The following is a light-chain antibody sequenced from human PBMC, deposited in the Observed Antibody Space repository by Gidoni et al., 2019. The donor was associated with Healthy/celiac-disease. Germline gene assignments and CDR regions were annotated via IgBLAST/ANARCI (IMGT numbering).Light chain of an antibody. J-gene: IGLJ2*01. Sequence: QSALTQPASVSASPGQSITISCTGTSSDVGGYNYVSWYQLHPGKAPKLVIYDVSIRPSGVSNRFSGSKSGNTASLTISGLQTEDEADYYCSSYTSSSTLVVFGGGTKLTVL. CDR1: SSDVGGYNY. V-gene: IGLV2-14*03. CDR3: SSYTSSSTLVV. CDR2: DVS.